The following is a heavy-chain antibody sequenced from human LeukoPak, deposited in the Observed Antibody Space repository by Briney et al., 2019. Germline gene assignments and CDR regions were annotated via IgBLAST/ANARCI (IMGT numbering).Heavy chain of an antibody. Sequence: SETLSLTCAVSGYSISSSNYWAWIRQPPGKGLEWIGHIYYSGSIYYNPSLKSRVTMSVDTSKNQFSLKLSSVTAVDTAVYYCARKATTGPTKAAFDVWGQGTMVTVSS. CDR1: GYSISSSNY. J-gene: IGHJ3*01. D-gene: IGHD4-17*01. V-gene: IGHV4-28*05. CDR2: IYYSGSI. CDR3: ARKATTGPTKAAFDV.